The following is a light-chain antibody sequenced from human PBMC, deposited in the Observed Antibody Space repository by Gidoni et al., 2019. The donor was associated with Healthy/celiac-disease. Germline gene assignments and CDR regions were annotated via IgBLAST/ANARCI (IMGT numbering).Light chain of an antibody. CDR1: QSVLYSSNNKNY. J-gene: IGKJ1*01. Sequence: DIVMTQSPDSLAVSLGERATINCKSSQSVLYSSNNKNYLAWYHRKPGQPPKLLIYWASTRESGVPDRVSGRGSGTDFTLTNSSLQGEDVAVYYCQKYYSTPPWTFGQGTKVEIK. CDR2: WAS. CDR3: QKYYSTPPWT. V-gene: IGKV4-1*01.